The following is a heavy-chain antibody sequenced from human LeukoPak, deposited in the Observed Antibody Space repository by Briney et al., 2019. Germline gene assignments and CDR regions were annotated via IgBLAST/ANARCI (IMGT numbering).Heavy chain of an antibody. CDR2: ISYDGSNK. J-gene: IGHJ4*02. CDR3: AKNSPHVHIVTTALPDY. V-gene: IGHV3-30*04. CDR1: GFTFSSYA. Sequence: PGGSLRLSCAASGFTFSSYAMHWVRQAPGKGLEWVAVISYDGSNKYYADSVKGRFTISRDNSKNTLYLQMNSLRAEDTAVYFCAKNSPHVHIVTTALPDYWGQGTLVTVSS. D-gene: IGHD5-12*01.